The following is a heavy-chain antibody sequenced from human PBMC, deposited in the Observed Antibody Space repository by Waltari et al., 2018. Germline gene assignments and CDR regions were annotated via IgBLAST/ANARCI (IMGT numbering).Heavy chain of an antibody. D-gene: IGHD3-3*02. Sequence: EVQLVESGGGLVKPGGSLRLSCAASGFSLSITPRSGVRQAPGKGLEWVAFISVNSEYIFSADSVRGRFTSSRDNAKNSLYLQMNSLTAEDTAVYYCASLASIWGQGTLVTVSS. CDR3: ASLASI. V-gene: IGHV3-21*02. CDR1: GFSLSITP. J-gene: IGHJ4*02. CDR2: ISVNSEYI.